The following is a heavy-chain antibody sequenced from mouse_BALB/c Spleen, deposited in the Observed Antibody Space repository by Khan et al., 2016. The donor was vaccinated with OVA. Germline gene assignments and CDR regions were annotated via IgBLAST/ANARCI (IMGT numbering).Heavy chain of an antibody. D-gene: IGHD2-4*01. Sequence: QVQLKESGPELVKPGALVKISCKASGYTFTAYDINWVKQRPGQGPEWIGWIYPGDGTTKYNETFTDKATLTADLSSNTAYMQLSRLTSETSAVYFCAREGLRGVGLDYWGQGTSVAVSS. V-gene: IGHV1S56*01. CDR1: GYTFTAYD. J-gene: IGHJ4*01. CDR3: AREGLRGVGLDY. CDR2: IYPGDGTT.